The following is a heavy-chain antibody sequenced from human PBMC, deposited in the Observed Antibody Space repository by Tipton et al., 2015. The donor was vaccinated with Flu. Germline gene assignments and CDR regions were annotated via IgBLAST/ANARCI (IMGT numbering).Heavy chain of an antibody. V-gene: IGHV3-7*03. CDR2: IKQDGSVK. CDR3: ATAIAAADSR. CDR1: GFTFSTYW. J-gene: IGHJ4*02. D-gene: IGHD6-13*01. Sequence: SLRLSCVTSGFTFSTYWMTWVRQAPGKGLEWVANIKQDGSVKYYVDSVKGRFTISRDNAKNSLYLQMNSLRAEDTAVYYCATAIAAADSRWGQGTLVTVSS.